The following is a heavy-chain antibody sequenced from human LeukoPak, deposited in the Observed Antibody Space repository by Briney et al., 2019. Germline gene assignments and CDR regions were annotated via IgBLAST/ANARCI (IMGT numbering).Heavy chain of an antibody. Sequence: SETLSLTCTVSGGSISSYYWSWIRQPPGKGLEWIGEINHSGSTNYNPSLKSRVTISVDTSKNQFSLKLSSVTAADTAVYYCARHRSGAELRYFDWLLYYDAFDIWGQGTMVTVSS. V-gene: IGHV4-34*01. CDR1: GGSISSYY. CDR3: ARHRSGAELRYFDWLLYYDAFDI. J-gene: IGHJ3*02. D-gene: IGHD3-9*01. CDR2: INHSGST.